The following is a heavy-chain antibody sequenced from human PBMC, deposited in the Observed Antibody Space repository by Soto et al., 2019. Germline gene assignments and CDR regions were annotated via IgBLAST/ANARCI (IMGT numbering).Heavy chain of an antibody. CDR2: IYYSGTA. V-gene: IGHV4-31*03. Sequence: QVQLHESGPGLVKPSQTLSLTCTVSGGSVNSGGYYWTWIRQHPGKGLEWIGYIYYSGTAYYNPSLKRRVSISLDPSKNQFSLNLRSVTAGDTALYFCARAHESGDYHGMSVWGPGITVTVSS. CDR1: GGSVNSGGYY. J-gene: IGHJ6*02. CDR3: ARAHESGDYHGMSV.